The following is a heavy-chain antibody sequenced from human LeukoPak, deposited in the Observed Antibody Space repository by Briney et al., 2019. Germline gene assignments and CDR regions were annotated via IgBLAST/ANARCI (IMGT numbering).Heavy chain of an antibody. D-gene: IGHD1-7*01. Sequence: SETLSLTCAVSGGSISSGGYSWSRIRQPPGKGLEWIGYIYYSGSTYYNPSLKSRVTISVDTSKNQFSLKLSSVTAADTAVYYCARAQYNWNYVYFDYWGQGTLVTVSS. CDR2: IYYSGST. CDR3: ARAQYNWNYVYFDY. J-gene: IGHJ4*02. V-gene: IGHV4-30-4*07. CDR1: GGSISSGGYS.